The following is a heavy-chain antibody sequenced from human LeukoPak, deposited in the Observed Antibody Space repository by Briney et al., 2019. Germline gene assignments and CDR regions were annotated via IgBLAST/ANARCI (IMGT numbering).Heavy chain of an antibody. CDR1: GFTFSSSA. CDR2: IQFDGIKK. CDR3: AQKSTGTFDT. V-gene: IGHV3-30*02. D-gene: IGHD6-13*01. J-gene: IGHJ3*02. Sequence: PGGSLRLSCAASGFTFSSSAMHWVRQAPGKGLEWVAYIQFDGIKKFYSDSVKGRFTISRDNSKNTLFLQMSSLTTEGTAVYYCAQKSTGTFDTWGQGTMVTVSP.